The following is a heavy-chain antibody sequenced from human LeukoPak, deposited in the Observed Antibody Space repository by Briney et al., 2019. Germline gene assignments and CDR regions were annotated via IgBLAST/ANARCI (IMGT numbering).Heavy chain of an antibody. V-gene: IGHV3-21*01. CDR1: GFTFSSYS. D-gene: IGHD3-22*01. J-gene: IGHJ4*02. Sequence: GGSLRLSCAASGFTFSSYSMTWVRQAPGKGLEWVSSISSSSSYIYYADSVKGRFTISRDNAKNSLYLRMNSLRAEDTAVYYCAREIRRIYYDSSGLSYFDYWGQGTLVTVSS. CDR2: ISSSSSYI. CDR3: AREIRRIYYDSSGLSYFDY.